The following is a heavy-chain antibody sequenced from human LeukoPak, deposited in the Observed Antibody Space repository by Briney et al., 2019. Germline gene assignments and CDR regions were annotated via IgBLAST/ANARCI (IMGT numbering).Heavy chain of an antibody. J-gene: IGHJ4*02. CDR1: SGSMSNYY. D-gene: IGHD2/OR15-2a*01. Sequence: SETLSLTCAVSSGSMSNYYWTWIRQPPGKGLEWIAYIQYSGSTNYNPSLKSRVAISVDTSANQFSLKLTSMTPADTAVYYCARLRGNYFPDFWGQGTLVTVSS. V-gene: IGHV4-59*01. CDR2: IQYSGST. CDR3: ARLRGNYFPDF.